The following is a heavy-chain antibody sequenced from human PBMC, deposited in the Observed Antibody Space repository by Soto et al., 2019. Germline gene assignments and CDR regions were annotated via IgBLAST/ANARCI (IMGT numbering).Heavy chain of an antibody. Sequence: GGSLRLSCAASGFTFSSYGMHWVRQAPGKGLEWVAVISYDGSNKYYADSVKGRFTISRDNSKNTLYLQMNSLRAEDTAVYYCAKDRESGSYYDWYFDLWGRGTLVTVSS. CDR1: GFTFSSYG. V-gene: IGHV3-30*18. CDR3: AKDRESGSYYDWYFDL. CDR2: ISYDGSNK. D-gene: IGHD1-26*01. J-gene: IGHJ2*01.